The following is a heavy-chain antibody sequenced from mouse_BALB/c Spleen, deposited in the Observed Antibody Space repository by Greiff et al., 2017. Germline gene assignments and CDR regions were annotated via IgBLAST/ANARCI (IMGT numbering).Heavy chain of an antibody. CDR2: ISYSGST. J-gene: IGHJ2*01. CDR1: GYSITSDYA. CDR3: ARTWNYVPDY. D-gene: IGHD1-1*01. Sequence: VQLQQSGPGLVKPSQSLSLTCTVTGYSITSDYAWNWIRQFPGNKLEWMGYISYSGSTSYNPSLKSRISITRDTSKNQFFLQLNSVTTEDTATYYCARTWNYVPDYWGQGTTLTVSS. V-gene: IGHV3-2*02.